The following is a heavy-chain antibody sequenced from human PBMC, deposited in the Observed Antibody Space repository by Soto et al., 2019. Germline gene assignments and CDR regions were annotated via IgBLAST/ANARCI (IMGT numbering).Heavy chain of an antibody. Sequence: SETLSLTCTVSGGSISSGDYYWSWIRQPPGKGLEWIGYIYYSGSTYYNPSLKSRVTISVDTSKNQFSLKLSSVTAADTAVYYCARGLYYGDYYFDYWGQGTLVTVSS. CDR2: IYYSGST. J-gene: IGHJ4*02. CDR1: GGSISSGDYY. D-gene: IGHD4-17*01. CDR3: ARGLYYGDYYFDY. V-gene: IGHV4-30-4*01.